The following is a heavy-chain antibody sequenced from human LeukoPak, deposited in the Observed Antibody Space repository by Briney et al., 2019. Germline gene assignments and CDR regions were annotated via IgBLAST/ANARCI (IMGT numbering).Heavy chain of an antibody. D-gene: IGHD6-13*01. CDR2: IYYSGST. Sequence: SETLSLTCTVSGGSIRSYYWSWIRQPPGMGLEWIGYIYYSGSTNYNPSLKSRVTISVDTSKNQFSLKLSSVTAADTAVYYCARVYYSSSYDYWYFDLWGRGTLVTVSS. CDR1: GGSIRSYY. CDR3: ARVYYSSSYDYWYFDL. J-gene: IGHJ2*01. V-gene: IGHV4-59*01.